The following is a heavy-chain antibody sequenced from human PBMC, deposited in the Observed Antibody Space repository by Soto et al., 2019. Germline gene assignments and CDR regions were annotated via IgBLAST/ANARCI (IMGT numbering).Heavy chain of an antibody. V-gene: IGHV1-18*01. CDR1: GYTFTSHG. J-gene: IGHJ4*02. CDR3: ARALQAKSVSYDY. CDR2: ISVYNGNT. D-gene: IGHD1-26*01. Sequence: QVKLVQSGAEVKKPGASVKVSCKASGYTFTSHGISWVRQAPGQGLEWMGWISVYNGNTNYAQNLKDRVTITTDTATRTAYMELRSLRSDDTAVYYCARALQAKSVSYDYRGQGTLVTVSS.